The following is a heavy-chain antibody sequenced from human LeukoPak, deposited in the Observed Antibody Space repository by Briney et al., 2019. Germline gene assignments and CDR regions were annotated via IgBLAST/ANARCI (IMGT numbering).Heavy chain of an antibody. Sequence: ASVKVSCKASGGTFSSYAISWVRQAPGQGLEWMGWISAYNGNTNYAQKLQGRVTMTTDTSTSTAYMELRSLRSDDTAAYYCARDDSSSWYPDAFDIWGQGTMVTVSS. CDR2: ISAYNGNT. J-gene: IGHJ3*02. CDR1: GGTFSSYA. CDR3: ARDDSSSWYPDAFDI. V-gene: IGHV1-18*01. D-gene: IGHD6-13*01.